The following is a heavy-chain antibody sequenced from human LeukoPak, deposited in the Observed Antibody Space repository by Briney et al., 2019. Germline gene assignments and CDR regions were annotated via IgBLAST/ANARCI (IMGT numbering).Heavy chain of an antibody. CDR1: GGTFSSYA. CDR2: IIPIFGTA. CDR3: AREDYDRGYTSY. J-gene: IGHJ4*02. V-gene: IGHV1-69*13. D-gene: IGHD5-18*01. Sequence: ASVKVSCKASGGTFSSYAISWVRQAPGQGLEWMGGIIPIFGTANYAQKFQGRVTITADESTSTAYMELSSLRSEDTAVYYCAREDYDRGYTSYWGQGTLVTVSS.